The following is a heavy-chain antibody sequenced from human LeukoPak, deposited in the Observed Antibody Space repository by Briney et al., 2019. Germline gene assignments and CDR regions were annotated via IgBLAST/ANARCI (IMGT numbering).Heavy chain of an antibody. CDR3: ARLYDDCTRSTCLWYFDY. Sequence: GGSLRLSCAASGFTFSTEAVTWVRQVHGRGLEWVSTISGSGVGTYYADSVKGRFTISRDNAKNSLILQMNSLRAEDTAVYYCARLYDDCTRSTCLWYFDYWGQGTLVTVPS. J-gene: IGHJ4*02. CDR2: ISGSGVGT. V-gene: IGHV3-23*01. CDR1: GFTFSTEA. D-gene: IGHD2/OR15-2a*01.